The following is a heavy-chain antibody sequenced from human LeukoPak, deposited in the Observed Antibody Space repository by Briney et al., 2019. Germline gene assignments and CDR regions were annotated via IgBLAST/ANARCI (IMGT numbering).Heavy chain of an antibody. J-gene: IGHJ4*02. D-gene: IGHD3-9*01. CDR2: IYPGDSDT. CDR3: ARQGIYDILTGYSDY. V-gene: IGHV5-51*01. CDR1: GYSFTSYW. Sequence: GESLKISWKGSGYSFTSYWIGWVRQMPGKGLEWMGIIYPGDSDTRYSPSFQGQVTISADKSISTAYLQWSSLKASDTAMYYCARQGIYDILTGYSDYWGQGTLVTVSS.